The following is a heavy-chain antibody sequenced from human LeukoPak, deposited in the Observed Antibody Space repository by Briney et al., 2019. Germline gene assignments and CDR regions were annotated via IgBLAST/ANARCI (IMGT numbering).Heavy chain of an antibody. D-gene: IGHD1-14*01. CDR3: AVNSTEHTFDI. CDR1: GGSMSPFY. Sequence: PSETLSLTCTVSGGSMSPFYWSWIRQSPGKGLEWIGSIYYSGGTNYNPSLKSRVTISVDTSKNQFSLELRFVTAADTAVYYCAVNSTEHTFDIWGQGTMVTVSS. J-gene: IGHJ3*02. CDR2: IYYSGGT. V-gene: IGHV4-59*08.